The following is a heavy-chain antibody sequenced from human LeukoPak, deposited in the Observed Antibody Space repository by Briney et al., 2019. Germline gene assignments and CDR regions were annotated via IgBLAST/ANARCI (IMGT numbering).Heavy chain of an antibody. D-gene: IGHD3-3*01. CDR2: ISGSADTP. J-gene: IGHJ6*02. CDR3: AKDFWSEEETYGMDV. V-gene: IGHV3-23*01. CDR1: GFTFSSYA. Sequence: GGSLRLSCAASGFTFSSYAMRWVRQAPGKGLEWVSAISGSADTPSYAPSVTGRFTISRDNSKNTLYLQMNSLRAEDTAVFYCAKDFWSEEETYGMDVWGQGTTVTVSS.